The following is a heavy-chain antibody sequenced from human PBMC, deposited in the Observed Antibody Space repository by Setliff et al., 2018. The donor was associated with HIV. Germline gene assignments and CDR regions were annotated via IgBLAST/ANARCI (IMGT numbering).Heavy chain of an antibody. CDR1: GGSISSHC. CDR3: ARLPDINSWPFDY. J-gene: IGHJ4*02. CDR2: IHHSGGT. V-gene: IGHV4-59*11. D-gene: IGHD6-13*01. Sequence: SETLSLTCTVSGGSISSHCWSWIRQPPGKGLEWIGYIHHSGGTQYNPSLMSRLTMSVDSSKNQFSLSLSSVTAADTAVYYCARLPDINSWPFDYWARGTLVTVSS.